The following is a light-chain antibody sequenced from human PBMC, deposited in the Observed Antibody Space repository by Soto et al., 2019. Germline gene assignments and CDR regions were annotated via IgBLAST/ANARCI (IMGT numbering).Light chain of an antibody. CDR2: GAS. CDR1: ESISSK. J-gene: IGKJ5*01. V-gene: IGKV3-15*01. Sequence: IVMTQSPATLSVSXGERATLFCRDRESISSKLAWYHEKPGKAXRLVIXGASTRATGIQARLSGSGSGKDFTLIISSLQSEDFAVYYCKQYNNWPPITFGQGTRLEIK. CDR3: KQYNNWPPIT.